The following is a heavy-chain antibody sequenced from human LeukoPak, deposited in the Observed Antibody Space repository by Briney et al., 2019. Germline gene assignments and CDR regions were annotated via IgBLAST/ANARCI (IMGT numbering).Heavy chain of an antibody. Sequence: PGGYLRLSCAASGFTFSSYSMNWLRQAPGKGLEWVSSVSSSSSYIYYAHSVKGRFTISRDNAKNSLYLQMNSLRAEDTAVYYCARDADYLGQGTLVTVSS. CDR3: ARDADY. CDR1: GFTFSSYS. V-gene: IGHV3-21*01. CDR2: VSSSSSYI. J-gene: IGHJ4*02.